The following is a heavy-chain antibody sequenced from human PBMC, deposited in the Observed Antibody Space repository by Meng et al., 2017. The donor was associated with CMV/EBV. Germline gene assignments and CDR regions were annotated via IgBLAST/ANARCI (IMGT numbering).Heavy chain of an antibody. CDR2: IYSGGSST. Sequence: GGSLRLSCAASGFTFSSYATSWVRQAPGKGLEWVSVIYSGGSSTYYADSVKGRFTISRDNSKNTLYLQMNSLRAEDTAVYYCAKVMGIVGATTTYYYYGMDVWGQGTTVTVSS. CDR3: AKVMGIVGATTTYYYYGMDV. J-gene: IGHJ6*02. D-gene: IGHD1-26*01. V-gene: IGHV3-23*03. CDR1: GFTFSSYA.